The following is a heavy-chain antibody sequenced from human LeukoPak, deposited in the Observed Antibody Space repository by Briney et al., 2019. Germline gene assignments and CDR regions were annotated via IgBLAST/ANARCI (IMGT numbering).Heavy chain of an antibody. V-gene: IGHV4-39*07. CDR3: AREDDYGDYGVDY. Sequence: SETLSLTCTVSGGSISSSSYYWGWIRQPPGKGLEWIGSIYYSGSTYYNPSLKSRVTISVDTSKNQFSLKLSSVTAADTAVYYCAREDDYGDYGVDYWGQGTLVTVSS. D-gene: IGHD4-17*01. J-gene: IGHJ4*02. CDR1: GGSISSSSYY. CDR2: IYYSGST.